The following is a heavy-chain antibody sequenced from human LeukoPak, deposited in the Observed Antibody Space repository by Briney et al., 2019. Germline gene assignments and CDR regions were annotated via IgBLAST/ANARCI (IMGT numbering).Heavy chain of an antibody. V-gene: IGHV1-18*04. CDR3: ARDRLGYAYGSGSFPGFFDY. CDR1: GYTFTSYG. CDR2: ISAYIGNT. Sequence: GASVKVSCKASGYTFTSYGISWVRQAPGQGLECMGWISAYIGNTKYAQKLQRRVTMTTDTSTSTAYMELRSLKSDDTAVYYCARDRLGYAYGSGSFPGFFDYGGQGTLVTVSS. D-gene: IGHD3-10*01. J-gene: IGHJ4*02.